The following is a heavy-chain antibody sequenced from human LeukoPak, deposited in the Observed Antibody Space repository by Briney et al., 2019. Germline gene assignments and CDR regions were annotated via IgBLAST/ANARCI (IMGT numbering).Heavy chain of an antibody. CDR3: ARQNAYYYHVDV. CDR1: GGSISSGGYY. CDR2: IYYSGTT. J-gene: IGHJ6*03. Sequence: SETLSLTCTVSGGSISSGGYYWSWIRQHPVEGLEWIGFIYYSGTTYYNPSLKSRSTISLDTSKTQFSLMLTSVTAADTAVYYCARQNAYYYHVDVWGKGTTVTVSS. V-gene: IGHV4-31*03.